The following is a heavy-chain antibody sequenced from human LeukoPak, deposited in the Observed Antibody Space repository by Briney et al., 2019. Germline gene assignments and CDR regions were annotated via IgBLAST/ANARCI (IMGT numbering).Heavy chain of an antibody. V-gene: IGHV4-30-4*01. D-gene: IGHD5-12*01. CDR1: GGSISSGDYY. J-gene: IGHJ4*02. CDR3: ARWVPPERYDPTYFDY. Sequence: SETLSLTCTVSGGSISSGDYYWSWIRQPPGKGLEWIGYIYYSGSTYYNPSLKSRVTISVDTSKNQFSLKLSSVTAADTAVYYCARWVPPERYDPTYFDYWGQGTLVTVSS. CDR2: IYYSGST.